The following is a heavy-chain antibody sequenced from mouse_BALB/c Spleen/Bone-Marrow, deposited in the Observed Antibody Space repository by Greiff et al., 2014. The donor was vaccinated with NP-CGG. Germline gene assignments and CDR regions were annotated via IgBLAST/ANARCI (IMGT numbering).Heavy chain of an antibody. CDR1: GFNIKDTY. CDR3: VYGRDWYFDV. J-gene: IGHJ1*01. D-gene: IGHD1-1*01. V-gene: IGHV14-3*02. Sequence: EVQLVESGAELVKPGASVKLSCTASGFNIKDTYMYWVKERPEQGLEWIGRIDPANGNTKYDPKFQGKATITADTSSNTAYLQLSSLTSEDTAVYYCVYGRDWYFDVWGAGTTVTVSS. CDR2: IDPANGNT.